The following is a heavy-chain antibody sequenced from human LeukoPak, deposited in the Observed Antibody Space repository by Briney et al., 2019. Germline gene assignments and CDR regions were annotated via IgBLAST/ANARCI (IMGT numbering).Heavy chain of an antibody. Sequence: SQTLSLTCAISGDWVSSSSAAWSWIRQSPSRGLEWLGRTYYRSKWYNDYAVSVKSRITINPDALKNQISLQLNPVTPEDTALYYCARSSSSYFDYWGQGTLVTVSS. J-gene: IGHJ4*02. CDR2: TYYRSKWYN. D-gene: IGHD6-13*01. CDR3: ARSSSSYFDY. V-gene: IGHV6-1*01. CDR1: GDWVSSSSAA.